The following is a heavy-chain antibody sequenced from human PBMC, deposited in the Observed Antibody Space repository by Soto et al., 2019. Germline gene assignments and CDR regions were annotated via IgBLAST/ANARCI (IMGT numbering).Heavy chain of an antibody. CDR2: TSGRGDKT. CDR1: GFAFSSYG. CDR3: AKDNGFWQFDY. D-gene: IGHD6-25*01. V-gene: IGHV3-23*01. J-gene: IGHJ4*02. Sequence: EVQLLESGGGLVQPGGSLRLSCAASGFAFSSYGMSWVRQAPGKGLEWVSATSGRGDKTYYADSVKGRFTISRDNSKNTLYLQMDSLRAEDTALYYCAKDNGFWQFDYWGQGTLVTVSS.